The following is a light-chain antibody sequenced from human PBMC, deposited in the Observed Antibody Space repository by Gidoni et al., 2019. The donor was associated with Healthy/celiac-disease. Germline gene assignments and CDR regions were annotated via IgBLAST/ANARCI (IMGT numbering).Light chain of an antibody. CDR1: SSHIGSNY. CDR2: RNN. V-gene: IGLV1-47*01. J-gene: IGLJ2*01. Sequence: QSVLTQPPSASGPPGQRVTISCSGSSSHIGSNYVYWYQQLPGTAPKLLIYRNNQRPSGVPDRFSGSKSGTSASLAISGLRSEDEADYYCAAWDDSLSGLPFGGGTKLTVL. CDR3: AAWDDSLSGLP.